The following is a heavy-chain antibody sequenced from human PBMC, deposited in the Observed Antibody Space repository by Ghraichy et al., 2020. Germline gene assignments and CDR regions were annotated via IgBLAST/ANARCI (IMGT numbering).Heavy chain of an antibody. CDR1: GYIFTDDW. V-gene: IGHV5-51*01. Sequence: GESLNISCKGSGYIFTDDWMAWVRQRPGQGLEWMGLIFPGDSDTTYSPSFQRQVSIPVDKSIRTVFLRWNSLKASDTAIYYCARAILKSRFDSWGQGTLVTVS. D-gene: IGHD3-3*02. J-gene: IGHJ5*01. CDR3: ARAILKSRFDS. CDR2: IFPGDSDT.